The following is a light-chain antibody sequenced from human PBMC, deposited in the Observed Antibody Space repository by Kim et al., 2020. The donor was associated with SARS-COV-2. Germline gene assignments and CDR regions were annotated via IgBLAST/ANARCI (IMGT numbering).Light chain of an antibody. V-gene: IGKV3-11*01. J-gene: IGKJ4*01. CDR3: QHRSSGPLT. CDR2: DAA. CDR1: QSIGKY. Sequence: DIVLTQSPATLSLSPGERATLSCRASQSIGKYLAWFQQKSGQPPRLLIYDAASRATGIPVRFSGSGSGTDFTLTISSLEPEDFAVYYCQHRSSGPLTFGGGTKVDIK.